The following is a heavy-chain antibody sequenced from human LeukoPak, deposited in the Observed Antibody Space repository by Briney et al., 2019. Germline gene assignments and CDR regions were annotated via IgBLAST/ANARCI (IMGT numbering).Heavy chain of an antibody. D-gene: IGHD3-3*01. CDR1: GYTFTGYY. CDR3: ASGRITIFGVVENWFDP. J-gene: IGHJ5*02. V-gene: IGHV1-2*02. Sequence: TSVKLSCTASGYTFTGYYMHWVRQAPGQGLEWMGWINPNSGGTNYAQKFQGRVTMTRDKSISTAYMELSRLRSDDTAVYYCASGRITIFGVVENWFDPWGQGTLVTVSS. CDR2: INPNSGGT.